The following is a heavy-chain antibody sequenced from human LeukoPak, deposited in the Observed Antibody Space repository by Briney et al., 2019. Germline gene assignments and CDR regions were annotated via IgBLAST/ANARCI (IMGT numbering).Heavy chain of an antibody. CDR1: GYTFTGYF. CDR3: ARHQIVGATRSPFDY. D-gene: IGHD1-26*01. J-gene: IGHJ4*02. V-gene: IGHV5-51*01. Sequence: KVSCKASGYTFTGYFLHWVRQAPGQGLEWMGIIYPGDSDTRYSPSFQGQVTISADKSISTAYLQWSSLKASDTAMYYCARHQIVGATRSPFDYWGQGTLVTVSS. CDR2: IYPGDSDT.